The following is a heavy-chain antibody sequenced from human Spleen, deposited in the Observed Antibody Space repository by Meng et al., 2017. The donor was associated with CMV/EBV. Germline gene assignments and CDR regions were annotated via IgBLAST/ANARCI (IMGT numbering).Heavy chain of an antibody. V-gene: IGHV3-53*01. Sequence: GESLKISCAASGLTVSSNDMSWVRQVPGKGLEWVSVIYGGGSTNYADSVKGRFTISRDNAKNSLYLQMNSLRAEDTAVYYCAREVVVVPAAPYYYYYGMDVWGQGTTVTVSS. CDR1: GLTVSSND. CDR2: IYGGGST. J-gene: IGHJ6*02. D-gene: IGHD2-2*01. CDR3: AREVVVVPAAPYYYYYGMDV.